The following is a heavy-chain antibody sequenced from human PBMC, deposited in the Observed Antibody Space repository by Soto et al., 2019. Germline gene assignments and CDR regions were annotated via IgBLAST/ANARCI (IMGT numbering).Heavy chain of an antibody. J-gene: IGHJ4*02. CDR2: IYYSGST. CDR1: GGSISSSSYY. V-gene: IGHV4-39*01. D-gene: IGHD3-22*01. Sequence: TLSLTCTVSGGSISSSSYYWGWIRQPPGKGLEWIGSIYYSGSTYYNPSLKSRVTISVDTSKNQFSLKLSSVTAADTAVYYCARHRSYYDSSGYVDYWGQGTLVTVSS. CDR3: ARHRSYYDSSGYVDY.